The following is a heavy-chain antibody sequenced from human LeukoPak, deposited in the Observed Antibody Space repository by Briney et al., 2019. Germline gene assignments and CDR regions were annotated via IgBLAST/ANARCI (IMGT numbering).Heavy chain of an antibody. CDR1: GFTFDDYA. J-gene: IGHJ3*02. CDR2: ISWNSGSI. CDR3: AKDIGPKEYDAFDI. D-gene: IGHD2-2*01. V-gene: IGHV3-9*03. Sequence: GRSLRLSCAASGFTFDDYAMHWVRQAPGKGLEWVSGISWNSGSIGYADSVKGRFTISRDNAKNSLYLQMNSLRAEDMALYYCAKDIGPKEYDAFDIWGQGTMVTVSS.